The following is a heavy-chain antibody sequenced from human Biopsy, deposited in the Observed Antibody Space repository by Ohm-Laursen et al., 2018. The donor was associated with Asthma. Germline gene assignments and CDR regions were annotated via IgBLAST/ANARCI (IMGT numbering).Heavy chain of an antibody. V-gene: IGHV4-31*02. Sequence: SQTLSLTWSVSGDSITSGGCCWNWIRQHPGKGLEWIGYIHHSGTSYFNPSFKSRVSFSRDTSKNQFSLRLSSVTAADTAMYYCARIPRRSGSYFVDYWGQGTLVTVSS. J-gene: IGHJ4*02. D-gene: IGHD3-22*01. CDR3: ARIPRRSGSYFVDY. CDR1: GDSITSGGCC. CDR2: IHHSGTS.